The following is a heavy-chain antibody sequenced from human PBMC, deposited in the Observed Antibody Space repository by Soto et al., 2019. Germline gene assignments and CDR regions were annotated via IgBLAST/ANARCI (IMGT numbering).Heavy chain of an antibody. CDR3: ARHKYYDSSGYYYYGMDV. V-gene: IGHV5-10-1*01. Sequence: GESLKISCKGSGYSFTSYWISWVRQMPGKGLEWMGRIDPSDSYTNYSPSFQGHVTISADKSISTAYLQWSSLKASDTAMYYCARHKYYDSSGYYYYGMDVWGQGTMVTVSS. J-gene: IGHJ6*02. CDR2: IDPSDSYT. D-gene: IGHD3-22*01. CDR1: GYSFTSYW.